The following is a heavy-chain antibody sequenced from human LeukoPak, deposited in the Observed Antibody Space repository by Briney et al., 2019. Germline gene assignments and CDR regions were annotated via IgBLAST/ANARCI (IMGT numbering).Heavy chain of an antibody. CDR1: GFTFSIYS. CDR2: ISSSSNYI. D-gene: IGHD3-22*01. CDR3: ARDRTYYYDSSGFNWFDP. Sequence: GGSLRLSCAASGFTFSIYSMNWVRQAPGKGLEWVSSISSSSNYIYYADSVKGRFTISRDNAKNSLYLQMNSLRAEDTAVYYCARDRTYYYDSSGFNWFDPWGQGTLVTVSS. J-gene: IGHJ5*02. V-gene: IGHV3-21*01.